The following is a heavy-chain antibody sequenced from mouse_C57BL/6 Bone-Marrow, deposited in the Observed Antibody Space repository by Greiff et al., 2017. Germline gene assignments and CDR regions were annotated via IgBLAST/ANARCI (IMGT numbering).Heavy chain of an antibody. V-gene: IGHV14-3*01. CDR1: GFNIKNTD. CDR3: ASTTVVPYYFDY. Sequence: EVQLQQSVAELVRPGASVKLSCTASGFNIKNTDMHWVKQRPEQGLEWIGRIGPANGNTKYAPKFQGKVTITADTSSNTAYLQLSSLTSEDTAIYYCASTTVVPYYFDYWGQGTTLTVSS. J-gene: IGHJ2*01. CDR2: IGPANGNT. D-gene: IGHD1-1*01.